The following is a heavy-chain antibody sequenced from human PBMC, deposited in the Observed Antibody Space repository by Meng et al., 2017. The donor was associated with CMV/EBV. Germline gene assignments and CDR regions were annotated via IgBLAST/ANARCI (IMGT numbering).Heavy chain of an antibody. CDR2: ISSSSSTI. J-gene: IGHJ4*02. CDR1: GFIFSDYY. D-gene: IGHD3-16*01. CDR3: ARDWGGTSFKHLPHNDY. V-gene: IGHV3-11*04. Sequence: GGSLRLSCAASGFIFSDYYMNWIRQAPGKGLEWVSYISSSSSTIYYADSVKGRFTISRDNAKNSLYLQMNSLRAEDTAVYYCARDWGGTSFKHLPHNDYWGQGTLVTVSS.